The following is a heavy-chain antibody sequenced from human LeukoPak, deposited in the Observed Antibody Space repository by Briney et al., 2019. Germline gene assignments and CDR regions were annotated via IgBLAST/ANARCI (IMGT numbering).Heavy chain of an antibody. J-gene: IGHJ3*02. V-gene: IGHV4-59*01. CDR1: GGSLSSNY. CDR3: ARFGGMTTINNAAFDI. Sequence: KASETLSLTCSVSGGSLSSNYWSWIRQPPGKGLEWIGHIYYSGSINYNPSLKSRVPISVDTSKHQFSLKLTSVTAADTAIYYCARFGGMTTINNAAFDIWGQGTMVTVSS. D-gene: IGHD5-24*01. CDR2: IYYSGSI.